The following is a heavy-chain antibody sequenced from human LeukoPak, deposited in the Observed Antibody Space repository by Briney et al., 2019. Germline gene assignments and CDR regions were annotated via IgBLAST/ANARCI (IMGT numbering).Heavy chain of an antibody. CDR3: AKWRQVYYDSSTYYYDGFDI. J-gene: IGHJ3*02. V-gene: IGHV3-30*18. D-gene: IGHD3-22*01. CDR2: ISYDGSNK. CDR1: GFTFSSYG. Sequence: PGGSLRLSCAASGFTFSSYGMHWVRQAPGKGLEWVAVISYDGSNKNYADSVKGRFTISRDNFKNTLYLQMNSLRAEDTAVYYCAKWRQVYYDSSTYYYDGFDIWGQGTRVTVSS.